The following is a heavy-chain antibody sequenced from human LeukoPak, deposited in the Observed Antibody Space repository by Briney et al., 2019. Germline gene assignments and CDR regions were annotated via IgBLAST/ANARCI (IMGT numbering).Heavy chain of an antibody. Sequence: SGGSLRLSCAASGFTFSGSAMHWVRQASGKGLEWVGRIRSKANSYATAYAASVKGRFTISRDDSKNTAYLQLNSLKTEDTAVYYCTRPPVRRYCGGDCSGGDWFDPWGQGTLVTVSS. CDR2: IRSKANSYAT. CDR1: GFTFSGSA. D-gene: IGHD2-21*02. J-gene: IGHJ5*02. V-gene: IGHV3-73*01. CDR3: TRPPVRRYCGGDCSGGDWFDP.